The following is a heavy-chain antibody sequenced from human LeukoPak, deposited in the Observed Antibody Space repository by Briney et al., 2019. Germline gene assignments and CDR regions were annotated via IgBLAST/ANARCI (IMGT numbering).Heavy chain of an antibody. CDR3: SRGSYNSWS. D-gene: IGHD3-10*01. CDR1: GASMSSSY. J-gene: IGHJ5*02. Sequence: SETLSLTCTVSGASMSSSYWSWIRQPAGKGLEWIGRIHTSGVTSYNPSLKSRVIMSIDASKNQFSLNLSSVIAADTAVYYCSRGSYNSWSWGQGTLVTVS. CDR2: IHTSGVT. V-gene: IGHV4-4*07.